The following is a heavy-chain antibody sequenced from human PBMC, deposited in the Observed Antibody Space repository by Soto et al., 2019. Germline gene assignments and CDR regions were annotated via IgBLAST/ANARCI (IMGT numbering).Heavy chain of an antibody. D-gene: IGHD3-22*01. Sequence: ASVKVSCKASGYTFTSYYINWVRQATGQGLEWMGWMNPNSGNTGYAQKFQGRVTMTRNTSISTAYMELSSLRSEDTAVYYCARDISRHYDSSGYYFPDAFDIWGQGTMVTVSS. CDR2: MNPNSGNT. CDR3: ARDISRHYDSSGYYFPDAFDI. J-gene: IGHJ3*02. V-gene: IGHV1-8*01. CDR1: GYTFTSYY.